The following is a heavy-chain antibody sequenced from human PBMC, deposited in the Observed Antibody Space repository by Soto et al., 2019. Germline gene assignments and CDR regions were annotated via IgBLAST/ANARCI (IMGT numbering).Heavy chain of an antibody. V-gene: IGHV3-30*03. D-gene: IGHD3-10*02. Sequence: PGGSLRLSCAASGFIFSSFGMHWVRQAPGKGLEWVTVISYDGTGSYYADSVKGRFTISKDNAKNTLYLQMNSLRAEDTSVYYCARALPSRYYVYFQHWGQGTLVTVSS. CDR2: ISYDGTGS. CDR1: GFIFSSFG. CDR3: ARALPSRYYVYFQH. J-gene: IGHJ1*01.